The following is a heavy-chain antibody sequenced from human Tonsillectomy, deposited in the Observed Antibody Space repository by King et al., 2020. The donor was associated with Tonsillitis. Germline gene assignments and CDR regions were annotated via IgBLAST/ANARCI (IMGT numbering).Heavy chain of an antibody. J-gene: IGHJ4*02. Sequence: QLVQSWAEVKKPGASVKVSCKASGYTFTSYYMHWVRQAPGQGLEWMGIINPSGGSTSYAQKFQGRVTMTRDTSTSTVYMELSSLRSEDTAVYYCASSGYSYGYINYWGQGTLVTVSS. D-gene: IGHD5-18*01. CDR2: INPSGGST. CDR3: ASSGYSYGYINY. V-gene: IGHV1-46*03. CDR1: GYTFTSYY.